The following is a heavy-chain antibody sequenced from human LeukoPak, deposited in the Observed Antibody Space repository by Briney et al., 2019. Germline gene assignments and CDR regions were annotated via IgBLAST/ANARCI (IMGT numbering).Heavy chain of an antibody. D-gene: IGHD2-15*01. CDR3: ASSRYCSGGSCWGIDY. J-gene: IGHJ4*02. V-gene: IGHV3-53*01. CDR2: IYSGGST. CDR1: GFTVSSNY. Sequence: GGSLRLSCAASGFTVSSNYMSWVRQAPGKGLEWVSVIYSGGSTYYADSVKGRFTISRDNSKNTLYLQINSLRAEDTAVNYCASSRYCSGGSCWGIDYWGQGTLVTVSS.